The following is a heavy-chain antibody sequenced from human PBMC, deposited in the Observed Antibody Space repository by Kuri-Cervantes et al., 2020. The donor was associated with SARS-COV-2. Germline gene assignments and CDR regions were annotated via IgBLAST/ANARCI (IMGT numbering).Heavy chain of an antibody. V-gene: IGHV4-39*02. CDR2: IYYSGST. D-gene: IGHD3-3*01. CDR1: GGSISSSSYY. J-gene: IGHJ4*02. Sequence: SETLSLTCTVSGGSISSSSYYWGWIRQPPGKGLEWIGSIYYSGSTYYNPSLKSRVTISVDRSKNQFSLKVNSVTAADTAVYYCARDLSLATYYDFWSGLYYFDYWGQGILVTVSS. CDR3: ARDLSLATYYDFWSGLYYFDY.